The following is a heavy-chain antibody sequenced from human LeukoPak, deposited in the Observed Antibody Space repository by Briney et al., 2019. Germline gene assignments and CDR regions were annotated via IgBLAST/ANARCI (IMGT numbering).Heavy chain of an antibody. V-gene: IGHV1-2*06. D-gene: IGHD3-10*01. CDR3: ARAALWFGELLDGMDV. CDR2: INPNSGGT. J-gene: IGHJ6*02. CDR1: GYTFTGYY. Sequence: ASVKVSCKTFGYTFTGYYIHWVRQAPGQGLEWMGRINPNSGGTNYAQKFQSRVTMTRDTSISTAYMELSRLRSDETAVYYCARAALWFGELLDGMDVWGQGTTVTVSS.